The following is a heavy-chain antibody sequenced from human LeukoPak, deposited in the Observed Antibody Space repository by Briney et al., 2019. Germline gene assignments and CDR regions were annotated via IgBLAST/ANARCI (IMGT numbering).Heavy chain of an antibody. CDR3: AREGGYYDIFLRSYYYYGMDV. CDR2: IYSSGST. J-gene: IGHJ6*02. D-gene: IGHD3-9*01. V-gene: IGHV4-59*12. Sequence: PSETLSLTCTVSGGSISSYYWSWIRQPPGKGLEWIGYIYSSGSTNYNPSLKSRVTISVDTSKNQFSLKLSSVTAADTAVYYCAREGGYYDIFLRSYYYYGMDVWGQGTTVTVSS. CDR1: GGSISSYY.